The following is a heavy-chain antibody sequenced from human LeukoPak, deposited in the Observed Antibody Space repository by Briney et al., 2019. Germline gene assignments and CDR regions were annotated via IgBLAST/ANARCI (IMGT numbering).Heavy chain of an antibody. Sequence: SETLSLTCAVYGGSFSGYYWSWIRQPPGKGLEWIGEINHSGSTNYNPSLKSRVTISVDTSKNQFSLKLSSVTAADTAVYYCARPHNYYERKGAFDIWGQGTMVTVSS. CDR3: ARPHNYYERKGAFDI. CDR1: GGSFSGYY. J-gene: IGHJ3*02. CDR2: INHSGST. D-gene: IGHD3-22*01. V-gene: IGHV4-34*01.